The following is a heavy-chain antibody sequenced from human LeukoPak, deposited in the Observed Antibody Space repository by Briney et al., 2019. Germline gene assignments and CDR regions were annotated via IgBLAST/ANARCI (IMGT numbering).Heavy chain of an antibody. CDR2: IFPSGRT. V-gene: IGHV4-4*07. J-gene: IGHJ4*02. D-gene: IGHD1-14*01. CDR1: GGSISSYY. Sequence: SETLSHTCTVSGGSISSYYWNWVRQPAGKGLEWIGRIFPSGRTSYNPSLRSRVTMSVDTSNNHFSLRLSSVTAADTAVYYCEGAWVSTTGVVLWGQGTLVTVSS. CDR3: EGAWVSTTGVVL.